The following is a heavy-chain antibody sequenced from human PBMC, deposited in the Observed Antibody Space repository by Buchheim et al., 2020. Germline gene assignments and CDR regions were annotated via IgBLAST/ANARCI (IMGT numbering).Heavy chain of an antibody. CDR1: GFTFSSYS. J-gene: IGHJ4*02. Sequence: EVQLVESGGGLVQPGGSLRLSCAASGFTFSSYSMNWVRQAPGKGLEWVSYISSSSSTIYHADSVKGRFPISRDNPNNSLYLQMNSLRAEDTAVYYCARERGYNYSYSDYWGQGTL. V-gene: IGHV3-48*04. D-gene: IGHD5-18*01. CDR2: ISSSSSTI. CDR3: ARERGYNYSYSDY.